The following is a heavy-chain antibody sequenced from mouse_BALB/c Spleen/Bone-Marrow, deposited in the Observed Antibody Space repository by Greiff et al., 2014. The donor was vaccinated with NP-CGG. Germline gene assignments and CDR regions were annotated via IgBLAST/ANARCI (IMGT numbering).Heavy chain of an antibody. CDR2: IWAGEST. V-gene: IGHV2-9*02. CDR1: GFSLTSYG. CDR3: ARVYGSSYDPYYYARDY. D-gene: IGHD1-1*01. J-gene: IGHJ4*01. Sequence: QVQLKESGPGLVAPSQSLSITCTVSGFSLTSYGVYWARQPPGKGLEWLGVIWAGESTNYNSGLMSRLSISKDNSKSQVLLKMNSLQTDDTAMYYCARVYGSSYDPYYYARDYWGQGTSVTVSS.